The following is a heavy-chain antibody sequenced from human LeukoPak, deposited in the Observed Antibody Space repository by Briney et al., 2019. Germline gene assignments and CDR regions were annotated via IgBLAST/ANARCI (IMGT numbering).Heavy chain of an antibody. Sequence: SETLSLTCAVYGGSFSGYYWSWICQPPGKGLEWIGEINHSGSTNYNPSLKSRVTISVDTSKNQFSLKLSSVTAADTAVYYCARANLSPAVVDYYYYGMDVWGQGTTVTVSS. CDR1: GGSFSGYY. J-gene: IGHJ6*02. CDR3: ARANLSPAVVDYYYYGMDV. V-gene: IGHV4-34*01. CDR2: INHSGST. D-gene: IGHD2-15*01.